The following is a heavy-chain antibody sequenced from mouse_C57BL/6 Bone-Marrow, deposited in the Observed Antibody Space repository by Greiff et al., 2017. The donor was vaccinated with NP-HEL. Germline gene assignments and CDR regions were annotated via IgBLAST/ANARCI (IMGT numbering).Heavy chain of an antibody. V-gene: IGHV1-39*01. CDR3: ARPSYHSNYDYAMDY. Sequence: VQLKESGPELVKPGASVKISCKASGYSFTDYNMNWVKQSNGKSLEWIGVINPNYGTTSYNQKFKGKATLTVDQSSSTAYMQLNSLTSEDSAVYYCARPSYHSNYDYAMDYWGQGTSVTVSS. J-gene: IGHJ4*01. CDR1: GYSFTDYN. D-gene: IGHD2-5*01. CDR2: INPNYGTT.